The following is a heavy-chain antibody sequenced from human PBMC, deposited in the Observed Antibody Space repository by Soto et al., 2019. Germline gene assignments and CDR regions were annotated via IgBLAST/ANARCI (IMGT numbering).Heavy chain of an antibody. CDR2: ISYDGSNK. V-gene: IGHV3-30*18. CDR3: AKAVDSDYYGMDV. CDR1: GFTFSSYG. D-gene: IGHD5-12*01. Sequence: PGGSLRLSCAASGFTFSSYGMHWVRQAPGKGLEWVAVISYDGSNKYYADSVKGRFTISRDNSKNTLYLQMNSLRAEDTAVYYCAKAVDSDYYGMDVWGQGTTVTVSS. J-gene: IGHJ6*02.